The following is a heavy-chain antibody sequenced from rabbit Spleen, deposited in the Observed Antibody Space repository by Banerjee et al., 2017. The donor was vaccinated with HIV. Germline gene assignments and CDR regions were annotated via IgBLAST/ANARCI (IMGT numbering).Heavy chain of an antibody. J-gene: IGHJ4*01. D-gene: IGHD3-1*01. V-gene: IGHV1S45*01. CDR2: INTYTARP. CDR3: ARDLATVVGWNCNL. CDR1: GFSFSDRDV. Sequence: QEQLVESGGGLVKPGASLTLTCKASGFSFSDRDVMCWVRQAPGKGLQWIACINTYTARPVYATWAKGRFTISRTSSTTVTLQMTSLTAADTATYFCARDLATVVGWNCNLWGQGTLVTVS.